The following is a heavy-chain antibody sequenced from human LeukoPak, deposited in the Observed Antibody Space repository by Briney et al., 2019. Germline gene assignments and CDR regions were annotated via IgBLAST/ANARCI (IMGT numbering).Heavy chain of an antibody. CDR1: GGSFSGYY. CDR2: INRSGST. D-gene: IGHD1-26*01. Sequence: PSETLSLTCAVYGGSFSGYYWSWIRQPPGKGLEWIGEINRSGSTNYNPSLKSRVTISVDTSKNQFSLKLSSVTAADTAVYYCARGRIVGATRLDYWGQGTLVTVSS. J-gene: IGHJ4*02. CDR3: ARGRIVGATRLDY. V-gene: IGHV4-34*01.